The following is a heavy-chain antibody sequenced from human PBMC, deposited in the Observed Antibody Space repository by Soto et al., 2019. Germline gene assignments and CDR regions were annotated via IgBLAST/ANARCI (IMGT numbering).Heavy chain of an antibody. D-gene: IGHD3-22*01. CDR1: GYTFTSYG. CDR3: ARNLPYGYYYDSSGYYLFDY. CDR2: ISAYNGNT. J-gene: IGHJ4*02. Sequence: QVQLVQSGAEVKKPGASVKVSCKASGYTFTSYGISWVRQAPGQGLEWMGWISAYNGNTNYAQKLQGRVTMTTDTSTSTAYMELRSLRSDDMAVYYCARNLPYGYYYDSSGYYLFDYWGQGTLVTVSS. V-gene: IGHV1-18*03.